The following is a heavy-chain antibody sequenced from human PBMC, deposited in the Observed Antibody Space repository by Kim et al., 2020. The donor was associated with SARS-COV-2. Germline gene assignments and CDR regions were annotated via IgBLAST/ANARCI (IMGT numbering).Heavy chain of an antibody. V-gene: IGHV3-30*04. Sequence: GGSLRLSCAASGFTFSSYAMHWVRQAPGKGLEWVAVISYDGSNKYYADSVKGRFTISRDNSKNTLYLQMNSLRAEDTAVYYCARGSIMTTVTESFGDYWGQGTLVTVSS. CDR1: GFTFSSYA. D-gene: IGHD4-4*01. CDR2: ISYDGSNK. CDR3: ARGSIMTTVTESFGDY. J-gene: IGHJ4*02.